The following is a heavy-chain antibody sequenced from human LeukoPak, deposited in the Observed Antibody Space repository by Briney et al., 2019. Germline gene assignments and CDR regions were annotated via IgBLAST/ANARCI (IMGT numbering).Heavy chain of an antibody. V-gene: IGHV3-23*01. CDR2: ISGSGGST. J-gene: IGHJ4*02. D-gene: IGHD4-17*01. CDR3: ATTTTVTTSGGY. CDR1: GVTFSSYGFTFSSYG. Sequence: TGGSLRLSCAASGVTFSSYGFTFSSYGMNWVRQAPGKGLEWVSAISGSGGSTYYADSVKGRFTISRDNSKNTLYLQMNSLRAEDTAVYYCATTTTVTTSGGYWGQGTLVTVSS.